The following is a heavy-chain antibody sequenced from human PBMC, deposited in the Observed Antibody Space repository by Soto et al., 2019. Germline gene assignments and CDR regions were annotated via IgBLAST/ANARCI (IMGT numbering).Heavy chain of an antibody. J-gene: IGHJ4*02. V-gene: IGHV3-33*01. Sequence: GGSLRLSCAASGFTFSSYGMHWVRQAPGKGLEWVAVIWYDGSNKYYADSVKGRFTISRDNSKNTLYLQMNSLRAEDTAVYYCARENGYGDYGYYFDYWGQGTLVTVSS. CDR3: ARENGYGDYGYYFDY. D-gene: IGHD4-17*01. CDR1: GFTFSSYG. CDR2: IWYDGSNK.